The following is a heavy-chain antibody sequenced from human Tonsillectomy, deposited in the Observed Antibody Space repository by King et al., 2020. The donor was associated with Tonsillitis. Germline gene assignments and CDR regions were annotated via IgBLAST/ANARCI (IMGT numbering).Heavy chain of an antibody. CDR1: GFTFSSYA. J-gene: IGHJ4*02. V-gene: IGHV3-23*04. Sequence: VQLVESGGGLVQPGGSLRLSCAASGFTFSSYAMNWVRQAPGKGLEWVSVISGSGGGTYYADSVKGRFTISRDNSKNTLYLQMNSLRAEDTAVYYCVSGGVIVDYWGQGTLVTVSS. CDR2: ISGSGGGT. CDR3: VSGGVIVDY. D-gene: IGHD3-16*02.